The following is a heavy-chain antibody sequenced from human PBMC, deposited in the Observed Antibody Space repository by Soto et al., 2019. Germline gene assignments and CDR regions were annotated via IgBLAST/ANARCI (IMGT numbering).Heavy chain of an antibody. CDR2: LSDSGGSI. Sequence: GESLRLSCTASGFTFNRHAMTWVRQAPGKGLEWVSGLSDSGGSIYYADSVKGRFTISRDNSMNTLYLQMNTLRAEDTAVYYCAKVSSAWYAGFFDLWGQGTLVTVSS. CDR3: AKVSSAWYAGFFDL. V-gene: IGHV3-23*01. D-gene: IGHD2-8*01. CDR1: GFTFNRHA. J-gene: IGHJ4*02.